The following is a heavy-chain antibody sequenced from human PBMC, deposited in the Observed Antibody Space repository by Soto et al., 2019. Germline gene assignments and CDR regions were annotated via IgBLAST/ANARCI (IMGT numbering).Heavy chain of an antibody. CDR2: ISYDGSNK. CDR3: ARDRHSSSSGWFDP. Sequence: GGSLRLSCAASEFTFGSYAMHWVRQAPGKGLEWVAVISYDGSNKYYADSVKGRFTISRDNSKNTLYLQMNSLRAEDTAVYYCARDRHSSSSGWFDPWGQGPLVTVSS. V-gene: IGHV3-30-3*01. D-gene: IGHD6-6*01. J-gene: IGHJ5*02. CDR1: EFTFGSYA.